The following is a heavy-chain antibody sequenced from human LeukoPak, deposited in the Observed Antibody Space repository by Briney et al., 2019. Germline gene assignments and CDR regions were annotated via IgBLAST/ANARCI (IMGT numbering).Heavy chain of an antibody. V-gene: IGHV1-69*13. D-gene: IGHD6-19*01. Sequence: SVKVSCKASGGTFSSYAISWVRQAPGQGLEWMGGIIPIFGTANYAQKFQGRVTITADESTSTAYMELSSLKSEDTAVYFCARAGGIAVAGGDHYFDYWGQGTLVTVSS. CDR2: IIPIFGTA. J-gene: IGHJ4*02. CDR3: ARAGGIAVAGGDHYFDY. CDR1: GGTFSSYA.